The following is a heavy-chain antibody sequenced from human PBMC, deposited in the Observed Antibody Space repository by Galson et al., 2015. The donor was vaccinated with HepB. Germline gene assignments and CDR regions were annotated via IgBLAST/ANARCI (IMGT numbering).Heavy chain of an antibody. CDR2: ISAYNGNT. V-gene: IGHV1-18*04. CDR1: GYTFTSYG. Sequence: SVKVSCKASGYTFTSYGISWVRQAPGQGLEWMGWISAYNGNTNYAQKLQGRVTMTTDTSTSTAYMELRSLRSDDTAVYYCARVPVYCSGGSCYTLQHWGQGTLVTVSS. D-gene: IGHD2-15*01. J-gene: IGHJ1*01. CDR3: ARVPVYCSGGSCYTLQH.